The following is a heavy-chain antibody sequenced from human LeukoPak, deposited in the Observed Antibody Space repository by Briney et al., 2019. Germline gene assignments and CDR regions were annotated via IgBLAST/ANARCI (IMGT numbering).Heavy chain of an antibody. V-gene: IGHV4-34*01. CDR1: GGSFSAYF. Sequence: SETLSLTCAVSGGSFSAYFWRWIRQPPGKGLEWIGDVGHSGSADYNPSLKSRVTISADPSKSQFSLKLTSVTAADTAVYYCATRGDYSDTSGNSYDALDIWGQGTMVTVSS. CDR2: VGHSGSA. J-gene: IGHJ3*02. D-gene: IGHD3-22*01. CDR3: ATRGDYSDTSGNSYDALDI.